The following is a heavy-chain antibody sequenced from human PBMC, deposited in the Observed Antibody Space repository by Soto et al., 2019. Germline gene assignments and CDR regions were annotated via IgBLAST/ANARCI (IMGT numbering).Heavy chain of an antibody. V-gene: IGHV1-69*01. CDR3: ARGGSGYVWVNEF. D-gene: IGHD3-22*01. CDR2: IIPIFGTA. CDR1: GGIFSSYA. J-gene: IGHJ4*02. Sequence: QEQLVQSGAEVKKPGSSVKVSCKASGGIFSSYAISWVRQAPGQGVEWMGGIIPIFGTANYPQKYQGRVTITADESTNAAFRDLSSLKSEDTAMYYCARGGSGYVWVNEFWGQGALVTVSS.